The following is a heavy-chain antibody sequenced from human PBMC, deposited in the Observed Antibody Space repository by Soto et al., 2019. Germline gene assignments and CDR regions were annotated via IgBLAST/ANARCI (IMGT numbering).Heavy chain of an antibody. CDR1: GFTFSTHT. Sequence: EVQLLESGGTLVQPGGSLRLSCVASGFTFSTHTMNWVRQAPGKGLEWVSRLTADSDDTSYADSIKGRFTISRDHSKKTVYLQMNRLRAEDTAIYYCAKALDRASLDFWGQGALVTVSS. D-gene: IGHD1-1*01. CDR3: AKALDRASLDF. J-gene: IGHJ4*02. CDR2: LTADSDDT. V-gene: IGHV3-23*01.